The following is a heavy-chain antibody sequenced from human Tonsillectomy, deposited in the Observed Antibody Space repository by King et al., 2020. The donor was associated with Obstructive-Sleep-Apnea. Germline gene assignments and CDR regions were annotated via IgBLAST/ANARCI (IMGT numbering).Heavy chain of an antibody. CDR3: ATSPCIAVAGRNYYYTMDD. CDR2: IKQDGSEK. V-gene: IGHV3-7*01. Sequence: VQLVESGGGWVQPGGSLRLSCAASGLILSSYCMSWVRQAPGKGLEWVANIKQDGSEKYYVDSVKGRFTISRDNAQNSLYLQMNSLRAEDTAVYYCATSPCIAVAGRNYYYTMDDWGQGTAVTVSS. D-gene: IGHD6-13*01. CDR1: GLILSSYC. J-gene: IGHJ6*02.